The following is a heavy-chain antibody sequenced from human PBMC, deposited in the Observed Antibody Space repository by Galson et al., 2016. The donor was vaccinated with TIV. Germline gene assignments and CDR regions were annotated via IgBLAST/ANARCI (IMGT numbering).Heavy chain of an antibody. J-gene: IGHJ6*02. D-gene: IGHD1-1*01. Sequence: SVKVSCKPSGVTFSLHAFSWVRQAPGQGLEWMGGIIPMFGTANYAQKFQGRATITADESTNTAYMELSSLRSEDAAVYYCARPREGVQHQHYYSMDVWGQGTTITVSS. CDR2: IIPMFGTA. V-gene: IGHV1-69*13. CDR1: GVTFSLHA. CDR3: ARPREGVQHQHYYSMDV.